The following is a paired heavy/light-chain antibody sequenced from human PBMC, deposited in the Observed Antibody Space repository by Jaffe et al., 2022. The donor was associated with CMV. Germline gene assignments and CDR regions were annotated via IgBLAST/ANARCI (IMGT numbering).Light chain of an antibody. CDR3: MQSIGGYT. Sequence: DIVMTQTPLSLSVTPGQPASISCKSSQSPLDSDGKTYLYWYLQKPGQSPQLLMYEVSNRFSGVPDRFSGSGSGTDFTLKISRVEAEDVGVYYCMQSIGGYTFGQGTKLEIK. J-gene: IGKJ2*01. V-gene: IGKV2D-29*02. CDR1: QSPLDSDGKTY. CDR2: EVS.
Heavy chain of an antibody. D-gene: IGHD5-18*01. V-gene: IGHV3-33*08. J-gene: IGHJ4*02. CDR3: ARETWVQFSKFHFDH. Sequence: QVQLVESGGGVVQPGRSLRVSCAASGFTFSDHGMHWVRQGPGKGLEWVAAIWSDGSKSFYAESVKGRFTISRDNSKNTLYLQMNSLRAEDTAVYYCARETWVQFSKFHFDHWGQGTLVTVSS. CDR2: IWSDGSKS. CDR1: GFTFSDHG.